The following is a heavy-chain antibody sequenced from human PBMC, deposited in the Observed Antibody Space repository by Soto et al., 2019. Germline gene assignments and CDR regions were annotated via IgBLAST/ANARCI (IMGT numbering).Heavy chain of an antibody. CDR3: ARGVVAGYYYYGMDV. CDR1: GGTFSSYT. D-gene: IGHD2-15*01. CDR2: IIPILGIA. J-gene: IGHJ6*02. Sequence: SVKVSCKASGGTFSSYTISWVRQAPGQGLEWMGRIIPILGIANYAQKFQGRVTITADESTSTAYMELSSLRSEDTAVYYCARGVVAGYYYYGMDVWGQGTTVTVSS. V-gene: IGHV1-69*02.